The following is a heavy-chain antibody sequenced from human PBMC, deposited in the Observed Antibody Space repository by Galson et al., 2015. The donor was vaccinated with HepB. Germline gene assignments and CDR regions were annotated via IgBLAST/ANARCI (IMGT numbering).Heavy chain of an antibody. Sequence: SLRLSCAASGFTFGDYAMSWFRQAPGKGLEWVGFIRSKAYGGTTEYAASVKGRFTISRDDSKSIAYLQMNSLKTEDTAVYYCTRDRGLIAAAVPFDYWGQGTLVTVSS. CDR3: TRDRGLIAAAVPFDY. J-gene: IGHJ4*02. CDR2: IRSKAYGGTT. D-gene: IGHD6-13*01. V-gene: IGHV3-49*03. CDR1: GFTFGDYA.